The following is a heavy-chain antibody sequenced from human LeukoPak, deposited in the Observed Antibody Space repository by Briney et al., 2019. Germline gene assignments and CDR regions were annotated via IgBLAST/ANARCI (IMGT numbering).Heavy chain of an antibody. CDR3: ARGHSSFDP. J-gene: IGHJ5*02. CDR2: TNQDGSEK. V-gene: IGHV3-7*04. Sequence: HPGGSLRLSCSASGFTFRSYSMNWVRQSPGKGLEWVANTNQDGSEKYYVDSVKGRFTISRDNAKNSLYLQMNSLRAEDTAVYYCARGHSSFDPWGQGTLVTVSS. CDR1: GFTFRSYS.